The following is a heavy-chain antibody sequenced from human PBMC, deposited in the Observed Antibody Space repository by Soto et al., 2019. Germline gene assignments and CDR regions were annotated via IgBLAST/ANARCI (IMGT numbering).Heavy chain of an antibody. V-gene: IGHV4-34*01. CDR2: INHSGST. J-gene: IGHJ4*02. Sequence: QVQLQQWGAGLLKPSETLSLTCAVYGGSFSGYYWSWIRQPPGKGLEWIGEINHSGSTNYNPSLKIRVTISVDTSRIQFSLKLSSVTAADTAVYYCARGPPRYSYGLVLFDYWGQGTLVTVSS. CDR3: ARGPPRYSYGLVLFDY. CDR1: GGSFSGYY. D-gene: IGHD5-18*01.